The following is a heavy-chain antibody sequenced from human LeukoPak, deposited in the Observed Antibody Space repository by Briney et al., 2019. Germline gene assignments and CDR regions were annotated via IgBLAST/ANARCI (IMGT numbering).Heavy chain of an antibody. CDR1: GFTFSSYA. CDR3: AKSTIAGFRPGWFDP. J-gene: IGHJ5*02. V-gene: IGHV3-23*01. Sequence: QAGGSLRLSRAASGFTFSSYAMSWVRQAPGKGLEWVSAISGSGGSTYYADSVKGRFTISRDNSKNTLYLQMNSLRAEDTAVYYCAKSTIAGFRPGWFDPWGQGTLVTVSS. D-gene: IGHD6-13*01. CDR2: ISGSGGST.